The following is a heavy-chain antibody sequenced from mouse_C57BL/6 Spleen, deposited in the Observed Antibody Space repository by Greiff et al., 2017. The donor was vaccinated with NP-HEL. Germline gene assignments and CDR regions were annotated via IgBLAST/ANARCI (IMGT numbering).Heavy chain of an antibody. CDR1: GYTFTSYG. V-gene: IGHV1-81*01. J-gene: IGHJ4*01. Sequence: VQLQESGAELARPGASVKLSCKASGYTFTSYGISWVKQRTGQGLEWIGEIYPRSGNTYYNEKFKGKATLTADKSSSTAYMELRSLTSEDSAVYFCASYGSSYYAMDYWGQGTSVTVSS. CDR2: IYPRSGNT. CDR3: ASYGSSYYAMDY. D-gene: IGHD1-1*01.